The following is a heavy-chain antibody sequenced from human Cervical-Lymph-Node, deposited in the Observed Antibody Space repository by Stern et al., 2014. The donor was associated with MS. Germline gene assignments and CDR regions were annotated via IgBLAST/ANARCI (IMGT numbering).Heavy chain of an antibody. Sequence: VQLVQSGAEVKKPGSSVKVSCKASGGTFSSYTISWVRQAPGQGLEGMGRIIPILGIANYAQKFQGRVTITADKSTSTAYMELSSLRSEDTAVYYCAHLAVAGLDAFDIWGQGTMVTVSS. CDR3: AHLAVAGLDAFDI. CDR1: GGTFSSYT. CDR2: IIPILGIA. V-gene: IGHV1-69*09. D-gene: IGHD6-19*01. J-gene: IGHJ3*02.